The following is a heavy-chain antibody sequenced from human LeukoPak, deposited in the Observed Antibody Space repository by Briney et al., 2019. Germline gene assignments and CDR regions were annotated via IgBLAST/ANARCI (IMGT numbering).Heavy chain of an antibody. CDR1: GGSISSYY. D-gene: IGHD3-22*01. CDR3: ARHGGYYDSSGYYYYFDY. CDR2: IYYSGST. J-gene: IGHJ4*02. Sequence: PSETLSLTCTVSGGSISSYYWSWIRQPPGKGLEWIGYIYYSGSTNYNPSLKSRVTISVDTSKNQFSLKLSSVTAADTAVYYCARHGGYYDSSGYYYYFDYWGQGTLVTVSS. V-gene: IGHV4-59*01.